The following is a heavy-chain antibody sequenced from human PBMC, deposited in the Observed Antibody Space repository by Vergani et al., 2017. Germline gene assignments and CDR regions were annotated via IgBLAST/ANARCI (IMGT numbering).Heavy chain of an antibody. CDR2: IYNSGNG. CDR3: ASGKYYSDSTSHFRGRYFDV. V-gene: IGHV4-39*01. Sequence: QMQLQESGPGLVKASETLSLTCTVSGDSIISRSYYWGWIRQPPGQGLEWIGNIYNSGNGDSSSSLKSRVTISADTSKNQFSLRLTSVTAADTAVYYCASGKYYSDSTSHFRGRYFDVWGRGTLVTVPS. D-gene: IGHD3-16*01. CDR1: GDSIISRSYY. J-gene: IGHJ2*01.